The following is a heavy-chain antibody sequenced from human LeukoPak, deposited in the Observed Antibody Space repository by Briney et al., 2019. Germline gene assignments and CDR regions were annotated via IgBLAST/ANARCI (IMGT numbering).Heavy chain of an antibody. J-gene: IGHJ3*02. Sequence: SVKVSCKTSGGTFSSYTISWVRQAPGQGLEWMGRIIPILGIANYAQKFQGRVTITADKSTSIAYMELSSLRSEDTAVYYCARDGETYYYDSSGSPIWGQGSMVTVSS. CDR2: IIPILGIA. D-gene: IGHD3-22*01. CDR3: ARDGETYYYDSSGSPI. CDR1: GGTFSSYT. V-gene: IGHV1-69*04.